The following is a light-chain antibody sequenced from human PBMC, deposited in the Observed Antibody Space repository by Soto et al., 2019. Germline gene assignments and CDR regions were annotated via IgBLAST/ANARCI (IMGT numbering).Light chain of an antibody. CDR2: EVS. V-gene: IGLV2-8*01. J-gene: IGLJ3*02. Sequence: QFVLTQPPSASGSPGQSVTISCTGTSSDIGAYNYVSWYQQHPGKAPKLMIHEVSKRPSGVPDRFSGSKSGNTASLTVSGLQAEDEADYYCRSYAGSNDRWVFGGGTKLTVL. CDR3: RSYAGSNDRWV. CDR1: SSDIGAYNY.